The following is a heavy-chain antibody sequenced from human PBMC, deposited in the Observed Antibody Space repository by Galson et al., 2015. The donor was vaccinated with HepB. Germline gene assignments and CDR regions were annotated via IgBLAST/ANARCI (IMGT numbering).Heavy chain of an antibody. CDR3: ARDPLYDGNGSYFGLDV. J-gene: IGHJ6*02. V-gene: IGHV3-74*01. CDR1: GFPLSFYG. CDR2: INDNGSGT. D-gene: IGHD6-19*01. Sequence: SLRLYCAASGFPLSFYGMHWVRQAPGKGLVWVSGINDNGSGTNYADCVKGRFTITRDNAKATVYLQMNSLRADDTAVYYCARDPLYDGNGSYFGLDVWGQGATVTVSS.